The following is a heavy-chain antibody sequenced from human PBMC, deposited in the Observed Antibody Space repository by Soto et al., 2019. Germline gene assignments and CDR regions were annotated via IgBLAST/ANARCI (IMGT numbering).Heavy chain of an antibody. CDR3: ARDLRGTMVRGGIIRNAWFDP. V-gene: IGHV1-18*01. D-gene: IGHD3-10*01. J-gene: IGHJ5*02. CDR1: GYTFTSYG. Sequence: QVQLVQSGAEVKKPGASVKVSCKASGYTFTSYGISWVRQAPGQGREWMGWISAYNGNTNYAQKLQGRVTMTTDTPTSRVYMELRSLRSDDTAVYYCARDLRGTMVRGGIIRNAWFDPWGQGTLVTVSS. CDR2: ISAYNGNT.